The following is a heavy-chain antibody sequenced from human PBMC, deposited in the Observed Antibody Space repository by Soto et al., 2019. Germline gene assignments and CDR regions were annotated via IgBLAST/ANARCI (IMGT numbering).Heavy chain of an antibody. J-gene: IGHJ4*02. Sequence: PGGSLRLSCAASGFTFSSYGMRWVRQAPGKGLEWVAVISYDGSNKYYADSVKGRFTISRDNSKNTLYLQMNSRRAEDTAVYYCAKGGEMATITVPWWGQGTLVTVSS. CDR2: ISYDGSNK. CDR3: AKGGEMATITVPW. D-gene: IGHD5-12*01. V-gene: IGHV3-30*18. CDR1: GFTFSSYG.